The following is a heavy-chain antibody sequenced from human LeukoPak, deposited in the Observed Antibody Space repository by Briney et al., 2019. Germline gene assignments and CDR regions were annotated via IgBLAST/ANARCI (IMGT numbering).Heavy chain of an antibody. CDR1: GGTFISYA. Sequence: GASVKVSCKASGGTFISYAISWVRQAPGQGLEWMGGIIPIFGTANYAQKFQGRVTITADGSTSTAYMELSSLRSEDTAVYYCARGQSVVVAATPYYFDYWGQGTLVTVSS. CDR3: ARGQSVVVAATPYYFDY. CDR2: IIPIFGTA. V-gene: IGHV1-69*13. J-gene: IGHJ4*02. D-gene: IGHD2-15*01.